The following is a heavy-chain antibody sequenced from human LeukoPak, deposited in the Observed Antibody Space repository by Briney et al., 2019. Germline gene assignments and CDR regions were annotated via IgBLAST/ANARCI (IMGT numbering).Heavy chain of an antibody. Sequence: SETLSLTCTVSGGSISSSYWSWIRQPAGKGLEWIGRIYTSGSTNYNPSLKSRVTILVDTSKNQFSLKLRSVTAADTAVYYCARHERDVSLDHAFDIWGQGTMVTVSS. CDR2: IYTSGST. J-gene: IGHJ3*02. CDR1: GGSISSSY. V-gene: IGHV4-4*07. D-gene: IGHD5-24*01. CDR3: ARHERDVSLDHAFDI.